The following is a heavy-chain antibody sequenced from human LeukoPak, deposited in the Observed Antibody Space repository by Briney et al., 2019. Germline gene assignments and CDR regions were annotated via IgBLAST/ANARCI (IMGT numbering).Heavy chain of an antibody. CDR3: AKDNGDYRGEDYFDY. V-gene: IGHV3-7*03. J-gene: IGHJ4*02. CDR2: IKQDGSEK. Sequence: GGSLRLSCAASGFTFSSYWMSWVRQAPGKGLEWVANIKQDGSEKYYADSVKGRFTISRDNAKNSLYLQMNSLRAEDTALYYCAKDNGDYRGEDYFDYWGQGTLVTVSS. CDR1: GFTFSSYW. D-gene: IGHD4-17*01.